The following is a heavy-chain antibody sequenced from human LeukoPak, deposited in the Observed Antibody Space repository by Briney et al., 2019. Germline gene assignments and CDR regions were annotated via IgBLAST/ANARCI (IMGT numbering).Heavy chain of an antibody. CDR3: ARDVAVAGTGEFDY. J-gene: IGHJ4*02. Sequence: ASVKVSCKASGYTFTSYAMHWVRQAPGQRLEWMGWINAGNGNTKYSQKFQGRVTITRDTSASTAYMELSSLGSEDTAVYYCARDVAVAGTGEFDYWGQGTLVTVSS. V-gene: IGHV1-3*01. D-gene: IGHD6-19*01. CDR1: GYTFTSYA. CDR2: INAGNGNT.